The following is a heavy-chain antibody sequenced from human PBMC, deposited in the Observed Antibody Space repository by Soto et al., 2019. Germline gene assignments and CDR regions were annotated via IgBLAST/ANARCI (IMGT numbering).Heavy chain of an antibody. Sequence: QVQLVQSGAEVKKPGSSVKVSCKASGGTFSSYTXSXXXXXXXXXXXXXXRXIPILGIANYAQKYQGRVTITADXSTSTAYMELSSXRXXXTXVYXCXSLGXTGVDGSGSSIDYWGQGTLVTVSS. CDR1: GGTFSSYT. D-gene: IGHD3-10*01. V-gene: IGHV1-69*02. CDR2: XIPILGIA. CDR3: XSLGXTGVDGSGSSIDY. J-gene: IGHJ4*02.